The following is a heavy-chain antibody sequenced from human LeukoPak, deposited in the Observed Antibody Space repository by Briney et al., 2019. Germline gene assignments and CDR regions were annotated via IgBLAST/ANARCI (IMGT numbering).Heavy chain of an antibody. J-gene: IGHJ2*01. CDR1: GGSLTNSNYY. Sequence: SETLSLTCTVSGGSLTNSNYYWAWIRQPPGKGLEWIGYIYYSGSTNYNPSLKSRVTISVDTSKNQFSLKLSSVTAADTAVYYCARPNRSMCSGWDWCDPYFDLWGRGTLVTVSS. CDR2: IYYSGST. V-gene: IGHV4-61*05. D-gene: IGHD6-19*01. CDR3: ARPNRSMCSGWDWCDPYFDL.